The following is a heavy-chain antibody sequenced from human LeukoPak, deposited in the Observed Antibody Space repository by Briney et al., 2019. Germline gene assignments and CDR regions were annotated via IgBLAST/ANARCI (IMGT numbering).Heavy chain of an antibody. CDR3: ARSGRDIVVVPAAPRSYYYYYMDV. J-gene: IGHJ6*03. CDR1: GGSITTYY. D-gene: IGHD2-2*01. V-gene: IGHV4-34*01. CDR2: INHSGST. Sequence: SETLSLTCIISGGSITTYYWSWIRQPPGKGLEWIGEINHSGSTNYNPSLKSRVTISVDTSKNQFSLKLSSVTAADTAVYYCARSGRDIVVVPAAPRSYYYYYMDVWGKGTTVTISS.